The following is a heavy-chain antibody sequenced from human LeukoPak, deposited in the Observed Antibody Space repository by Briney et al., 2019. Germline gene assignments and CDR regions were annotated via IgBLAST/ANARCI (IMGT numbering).Heavy chain of an antibody. Sequence: GESLKISCKGSGYRFTSYWIGWMRQMPEKGLEWMGIIYPGDSDTRYSPSFQGQVTISADKSISTAYLQWSSLKASDTAMYYCARRPGRWFGELVYCDYWGQGTLVTVSS. CDR2: IYPGDSDT. CDR3: ARRPGRWFGELVYCDY. V-gene: IGHV5-51*01. D-gene: IGHD3-10*01. CDR1: GYRFTSYW. J-gene: IGHJ4*02.